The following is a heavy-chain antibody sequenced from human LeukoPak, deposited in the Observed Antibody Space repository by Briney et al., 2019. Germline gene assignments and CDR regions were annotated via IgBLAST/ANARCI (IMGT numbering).Heavy chain of an antibody. D-gene: IGHD5-12*01. CDR2: INPNSGGT. J-gene: IGHJ4*02. CDR1: GYTFTAYY. V-gene: IGHV1-2*02. CDR3: APTGRVVATIREYYFDY. Sequence: ASVKVSCKASGYTFTAYYMHWVRQAPGQGLEWMGWINPNSGGTNYAQKFQGRVTMTRDTSISTAYMELSRLRSDDTAVYYCAPTGRVVATIREYYFDYWGQGALVTVSS.